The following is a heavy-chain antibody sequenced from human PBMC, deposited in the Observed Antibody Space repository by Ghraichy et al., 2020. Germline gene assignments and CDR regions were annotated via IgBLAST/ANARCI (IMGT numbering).Heavy chain of an antibody. J-gene: IGHJ4*02. V-gene: IGHV4-39*02. CDR1: GGSISSRNYY. Sequence: ESLNISCIVSGGSISSRNYYWGWIRQTPGKGLEWIGSISQSGSTFYNPSLESRVTISVDTSKNEFSMKMSPVTAADTAIYYCVRVAWYFAGSGSYDYWGRGSLVTVSS. CDR3: VRVAWYFAGSGSYDY. D-gene: IGHD3-10*01. CDR2: ISQSGST.